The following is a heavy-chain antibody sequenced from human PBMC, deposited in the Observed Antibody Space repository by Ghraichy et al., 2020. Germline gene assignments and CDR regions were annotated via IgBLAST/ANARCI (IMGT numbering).Heavy chain of an antibody. V-gene: IGHV4-59*01. Sequence: GSLRLSCTVSGGSISTYDWSWIRQPPGKGLEWIGDICNSGRTNYNPSLKSRVTISVDTSKNQFSLKLRSVTAADTAVYYCARGRYSGSALDPFYFAYWGQGALVTVSS. CDR2: ICNSGRT. CDR1: GGSISTYD. CDR3: ARGRYSGSALDPFYFAY. J-gene: IGHJ4*02. D-gene: IGHD3-10*01.